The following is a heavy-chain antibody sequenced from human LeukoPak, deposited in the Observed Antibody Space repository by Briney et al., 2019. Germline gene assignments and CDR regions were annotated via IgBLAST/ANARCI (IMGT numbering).Heavy chain of an antibody. J-gene: IGHJ4*02. Sequence: SETLSLTCTVSGGSISSSSYYWGWIRQPPGKGLEWIGSIYYSGSTYYNPSLKSRVTISVDTSKNQFSLKLSSVTAADTAVYYCARFTAAISVDYWGQGTLVTVSS. CDR3: ARFTAAISVDY. CDR1: GGSISSSSYY. D-gene: IGHD2-2*01. V-gene: IGHV4-39*01. CDR2: IYYSGST.